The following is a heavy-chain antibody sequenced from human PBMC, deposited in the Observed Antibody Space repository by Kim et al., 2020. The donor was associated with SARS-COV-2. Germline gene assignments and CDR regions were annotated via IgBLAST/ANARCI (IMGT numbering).Heavy chain of an antibody. CDR3: SRDFHNSAWNDASYGGLPYL. Sequence: GGSLRLSCEASGFTFSSYTIHWVRQAPGKGLEWVTIISYDGSNKYTADSVKGRFTISRDNSKNTVYLQMNSLRLEDTAVYYCSRDFHNSAWNDASYGGLPYLWGQGTLVTVSA. J-gene: IGHJ4*02. V-gene: IGHV3-30*04. CDR2: ISYDGSNK. CDR1: GFTFSSYT. D-gene: IGHD1-1*01.